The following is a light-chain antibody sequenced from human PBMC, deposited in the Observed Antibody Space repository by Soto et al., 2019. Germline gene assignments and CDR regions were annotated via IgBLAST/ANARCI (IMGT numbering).Light chain of an antibody. V-gene: IGKV1-39*01. J-gene: IGKJ2*01. CDR2: AAS. Sequence: DIQMTQSPSSLSASVGDRVTITCRASQSVANYLNWYQQKPGKAPKLLIYAASSLQSGVSSRFSGSGSGTDFTLTISRLQPEDSATYYCQQSYNTPRAFGQGTKLEIQ. CDR1: QSVANY. CDR3: QQSYNTPRA.